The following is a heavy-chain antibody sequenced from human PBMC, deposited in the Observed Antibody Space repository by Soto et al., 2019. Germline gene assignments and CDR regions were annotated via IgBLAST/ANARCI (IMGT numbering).Heavy chain of an antibody. V-gene: IGHV1-8*01. J-gene: IGHJ6*02. CDR1: GYTFTGDD. D-gene: IGHD6-13*01. CDR3: AREWSAAGHFYGMDV. Sequence: ASVKVSCKASGYTFTGDDINWVRQAPGQGLEWVGWMNTNSDDTRSAQKFRGRLTLTRDKSMRAVYMKLSNLRPDDTAVYYCAREWSAAGHFYGMDVWGQGTTVTVYS. CDR2: MNTNSDDT.